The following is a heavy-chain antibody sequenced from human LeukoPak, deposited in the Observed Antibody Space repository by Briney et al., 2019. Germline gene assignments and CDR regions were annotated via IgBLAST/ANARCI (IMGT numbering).Heavy chain of an antibody. J-gene: IGHJ4*02. Sequence: PSETLSLTCTVSGGSISSYYWSWIRQPAGKGLEWIGRIYTGGSTNYNPSLKSRVTMSVDTSKNQFSLKLSSVTAADTAVYYCARDAPIYDSSGYYILWGQGTLVTVSS. V-gene: IGHV4-4*07. CDR1: GGSISSYY. CDR3: ARDAPIYDSSGYYIL. D-gene: IGHD3-22*01. CDR2: IYTGGST.